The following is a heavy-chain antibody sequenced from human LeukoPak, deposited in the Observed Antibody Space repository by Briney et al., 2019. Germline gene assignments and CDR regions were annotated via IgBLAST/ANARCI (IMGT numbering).Heavy chain of an antibody. CDR3: ARAGYYGSGSPPGGYYYYYMDV. CDR1: GGTFSSYA. J-gene: IGHJ6*03. D-gene: IGHD3-10*01. Sequence: ASVKVSCKASGGTFSSYAISWVRQAPGQGLEWMGGIIPIFGTANCAQKFQGRVTITTDESTSTAYMELSSLRSEDTAVYYRARAGYYGSGSPPGGYYYYYMDVWGKGTTVTVSS. CDR2: IIPIFGTA. V-gene: IGHV1-69*05.